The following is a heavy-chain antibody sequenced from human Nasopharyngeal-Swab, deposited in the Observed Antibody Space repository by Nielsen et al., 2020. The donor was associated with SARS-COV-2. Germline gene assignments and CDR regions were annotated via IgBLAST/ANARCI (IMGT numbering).Heavy chain of an antibody. D-gene: IGHD6-13*01. J-gene: IGHJ1*01. Sequence: GESLKISCKGSGYSFTSYWIGWVRQMPGKGLEWMGIIYPGDSDTRYSPSFQGQVTISADKSISTAYLQWSSLKALDTAMYYCARLRSSSWYDPGDFQHWGQGTLVTVSS. CDR3: ARLRSSSWYDPGDFQH. V-gene: IGHV5-51*01. CDR2: IYPGDSDT. CDR1: GYSFTSYW.